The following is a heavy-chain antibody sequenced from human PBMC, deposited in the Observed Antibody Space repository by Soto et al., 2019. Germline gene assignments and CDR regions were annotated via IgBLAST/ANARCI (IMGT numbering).Heavy chain of an antibody. Sequence: AGGSLRLSCAVSGFPFSGYWMHWVRQAPGKGLVWVSRINSDGSTTSYADSVKGRFTISRDNAKNTLYLQMDSLRAEDTAVYFCASAKIGDYFQVYWGQGTLVTVSS. J-gene: IGHJ4*02. D-gene: IGHD4-17*01. V-gene: IGHV3-74*01. CDR1: GFPFSGYW. CDR3: ASAKIGDYFQVY. CDR2: INSDGSTT.